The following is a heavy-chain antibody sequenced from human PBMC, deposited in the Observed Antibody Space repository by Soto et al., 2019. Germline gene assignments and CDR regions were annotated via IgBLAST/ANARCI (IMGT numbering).Heavy chain of an antibody. CDR2: ISWDSENI. Sequence: FLRLSCTASGFTFEDHSTHWVRQAPGKGLEWVSSISWDSENIGYADFAKGRFTISRDNGKQSLYLQMNTLRAEDTALYYCEKDRGSSSAGIDYWGQGSLVTVSS. D-gene: IGHD6-6*01. J-gene: IGHJ4*02. CDR1: GFTFEDHS. CDR3: EKDRGSSSAGIDY. V-gene: IGHV3-9*01.